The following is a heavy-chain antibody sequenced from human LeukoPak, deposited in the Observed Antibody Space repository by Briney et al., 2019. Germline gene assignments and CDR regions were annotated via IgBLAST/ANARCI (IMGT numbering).Heavy chain of an antibody. CDR1: GYSFTDYW. D-gene: IGHD6-19*01. V-gene: IGHV5-51*01. J-gene: IGHJ4*02. CDR3: ARLWDSSFDY. CDR2: IYPADSDS. Sequence: GESLKISCKISGYSFTDYWIGWVRQMPGKRLEWMGIIYPADSDSKYSPSFQGQVTISADKSISTAYLQWSSRKASDTAMYYCARLWDSSFDYWGQGTLVTVSS.